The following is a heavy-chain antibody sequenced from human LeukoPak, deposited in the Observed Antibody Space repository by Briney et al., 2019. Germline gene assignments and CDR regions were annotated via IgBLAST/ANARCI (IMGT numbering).Heavy chain of an antibody. V-gene: IGHV3-30-3*01. J-gene: IGHJ4*02. CDR1: GFTFSSYA. CDR3: AWAAAGLDY. D-gene: IGHD6-13*01. Sequence: GGSLRLSCAASGFTFSSYAMHWVRQAPGKGLEWVAVISYDGSNKYYADSVKGRFTISRDNSKNTLYPQMNSLRAEDTAVYYCAWAAAGLDYWGQGTLVTVSS. CDR2: ISYDGSNK.